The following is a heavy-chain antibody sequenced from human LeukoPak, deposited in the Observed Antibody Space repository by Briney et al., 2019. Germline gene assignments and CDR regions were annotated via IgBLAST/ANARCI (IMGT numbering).Heavy chain of an antibody. CDR2: IYSGGST. Sequence: GRSLRLSCAASGFTVSSNYMSWVRQAPGKGLEWVSVIYSGGSTYYADSVKGRFTISRDNSKNTLYLQMNSLRAEDTAVYYCARGVLGYCSSTSCYYFDYWGQGTLVTVSS. J-gene: IGHJ4*02. CDR1: GFTVSSNY. D-gene: IGHD2-2*01. V-gene: IGHV3-66*01. CDR3: ARGVLGYCSSTSCYYFDY.